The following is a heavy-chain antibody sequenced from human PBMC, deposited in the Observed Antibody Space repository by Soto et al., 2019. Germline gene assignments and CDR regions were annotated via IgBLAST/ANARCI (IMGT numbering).Heavy chain of an antibody. CDR3: ARGGVMGVDY. J-gene: IGHJ4*01. D-gene: IGHD1-26*01. V-gene: IGHV3-74*01. CDR2: IYFDGITT. CDR1: VFTFNTHW. Sequence: EVQLVESGGGVVQPAGSLTLSCTASVFTFNTHWLHLVRQAPGKGLVWVSRIYFDGITTNYADSVKGRLTVSRDNAKNTVYLLVNTLRCEDKAVYYSARGGVMGVDYWGHGTLLTLSS.